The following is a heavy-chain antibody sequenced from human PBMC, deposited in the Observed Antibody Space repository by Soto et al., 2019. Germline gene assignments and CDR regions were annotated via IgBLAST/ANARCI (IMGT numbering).Heavy chain of an antibody. V-gene: IGHV5-51*01. CDR3: ARLTVVVPATPKPYYYYGMDV. J-gene: IGHJ6*02. Sequence: EVQLVQSGAEVKKPGESLKISCKGSGYSFTSYWIGWVRQMPGKGLEWMGIIYPGDSDTRYSPSFQGQVTISADKSISTAYLQWSSLKASDTAMYYCARLTVVVPATPKPYYYYGMDVWGQGTTVTVSS. D-gene: IGHD2-2*01. CDR1: GYSFTSYW. CDR2: IYPGDSDT.